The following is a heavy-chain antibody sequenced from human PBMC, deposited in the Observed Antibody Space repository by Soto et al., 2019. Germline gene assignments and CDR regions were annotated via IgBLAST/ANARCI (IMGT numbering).Heavy chain of an antibody. CDR1: GDSVSSNSSA. J-gene: IGHJ4*02. CDR2: TYYRSKWYN. CDR3: ARSGRGDYVWGSYRVFDY. Sequence: QTVSLTCAIPGDSVSSNSSASNWIRQSPSRGLEWLGRTYYRSKWYNDYAVSVKSRITINPDTSKNQFSLQLNSVTPEDTAVYYCARSGRGDYVWGSYRVFDYWGQGTLVTGSS. V-gene: IGHV6-1*01. D-gene: IGHD3-16*02.